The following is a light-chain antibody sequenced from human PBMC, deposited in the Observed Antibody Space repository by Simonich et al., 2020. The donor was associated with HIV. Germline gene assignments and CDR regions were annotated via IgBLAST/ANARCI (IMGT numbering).Light chain of an antibody. CDR1: RSDVGRLNL. V-gene: IGLV2-23*01. J-gene: IGLJ3*02. Sequence: QAALTQPASVSWFPGQAITLSCTGTRSDVGRLNLVSWYQQHPGKATKLMIFECSRRPSGVSNRFSGSKSGNTASLTISGLQAEDEADYYCCSYAGSSTWVFGGGTKLTVL. CDR3: CSYAGSSTWV. CDR2: ECS.